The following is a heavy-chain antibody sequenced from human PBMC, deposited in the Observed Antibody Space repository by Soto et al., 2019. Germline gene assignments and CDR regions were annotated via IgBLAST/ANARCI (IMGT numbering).Heavy chain of an antibody. CDR2: IVVGSGNT. V-gene: IGHV1-58*01. CDR3: AAERHCSSTSCYSIPPNNWFDP. CDR1: GFTFTSSA. D-gene: IGHD2-2*01. Sequence: SVKVSCKASGFTFTSSAVQWVRQARGQRLEWIGWIVVGSGNTNYAQKFQERVTITRDMSTSTAYMELSSLRSEDTAVYYCAAERHCSSTSCYSIPPNNWFDPWGQGTLVTVSS. J-gene: IGHJ5*02.